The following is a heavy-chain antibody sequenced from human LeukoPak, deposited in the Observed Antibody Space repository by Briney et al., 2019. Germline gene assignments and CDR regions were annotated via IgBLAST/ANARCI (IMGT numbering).Heavy chain of an antibody. CDR1: GGSISSESYY. CDR2: IYTSGST. V-gene: IGHV4-61*02. J-gene: IGHJ4*02. Sequence: SQTLSLTCTVSGGSISSESYYWRWIRQPAGKGLEWIGRIYTSGSTNYNPSLKSRVTISVDTSKNQFSLKLSSVTAADTAVYYCARDMGGSGWYSLDYWGQGILVTVSS. CDR3: ARDMGGSGWYSLDY. D-gene: IGHD6-19*01.